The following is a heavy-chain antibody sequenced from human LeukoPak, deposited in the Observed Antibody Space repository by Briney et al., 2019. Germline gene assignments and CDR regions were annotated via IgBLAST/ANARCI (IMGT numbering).Heavy chain of an antibody. V-gene: IGHV3-30*04. CDR2: ISYDGSNK. CDR3: ARGYGGNSDAFDI. J-gene: IGHJ3*02. Sequence: PGGSLRLSCAASGFTFSSYAMHWVRQAPGKGLEWVAVISYDGSNKYYADSVKGRFTISGDNSKNTLYLQMNSLRAEDTAVYYCARGYGGNSDAFDIWGQGTMVTVSS. CDR1: GFTFSSYA. D-gene: IGHD4-23*01.